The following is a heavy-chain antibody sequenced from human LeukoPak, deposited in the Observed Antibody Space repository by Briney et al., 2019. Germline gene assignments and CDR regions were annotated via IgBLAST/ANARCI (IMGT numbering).Heavy chain of an antibody. CDR2: IYYSGST. J-gene: IGHJ2*01. Sequence: PSETLSLTCTVSGGSISSYYWSWIRQPPGKGVEWIGYIYYSGSTNYNPSLKSRVTISVDTSKNQFSLKLSSVTAADTAVYYCARDPSVWPHLYFDLWGRGTLVTVSS. CDR1: GGSISSYY. D-gene: IGHD6-19*01. V-gene: IGHV4-59*01. CDR3: ARDPSVWPHLYFDL.